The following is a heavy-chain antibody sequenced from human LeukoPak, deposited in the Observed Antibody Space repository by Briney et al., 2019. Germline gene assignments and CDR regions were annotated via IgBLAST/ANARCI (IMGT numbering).Heavy chain of an antibody. CDR2: IYYSGST. CDR3: ARDRGYCSSTSCYRYFDY. V-gene: IGHV4-39*07. J-gene: IGHJ4*02. Sequence: SETLSLTCTVSGGSTSSTTYYWGWIRQPPGKDLEWIGSIYYSGSTYYTPSLKSRVTISVDTSKNQFSLKLSSVTAADTAVYYCARDRGYCSSTSCYRYFDYWGQGTLVTVSS. CDR1: GGSTSSTTYY. D-gene: IGHD2-2*02.